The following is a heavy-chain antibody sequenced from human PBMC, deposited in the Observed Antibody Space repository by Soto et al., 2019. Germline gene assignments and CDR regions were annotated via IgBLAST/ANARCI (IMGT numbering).Heavy chain of an antibody. CDR3: ARHGAVTQRPVDFDY. J-gene: IGHJ4*02. D-gene: IGHD4-17*01. CDR2: IYYSGST. Sequence: PSETLSLTCTVSGGSISSYYWSWIRQPPGKGLEWIGYIYYSGSTNYNPSLKSRVTISVDTSKNQFSLKLSSVTAADTAVYYCARHGAVTQRPVDFDYWGQGTLVTVSS. CDR1: GGSISSYY. V-gene: IGHV4-59*08.